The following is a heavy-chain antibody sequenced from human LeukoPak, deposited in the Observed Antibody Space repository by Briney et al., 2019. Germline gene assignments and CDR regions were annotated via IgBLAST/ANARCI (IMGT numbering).Heavy chain of an antibody. CDR3: ARAVGLRDAFDI. J-gene: IGHJ3*02. V-gene: IGHV4-39*01. D-gene: IGHD2-15*01. CDR1: GGSISSSSYY. Sequence: PSETLSLTCTVSGGSISSSSYYWGWTRQPPGKGLEWIGSIYCSGSTYYNPSLKSRVTISVDTSKNQFSLKLSSVTAADTAVYYCARAVGLRDAFDIWGQGTMVTVSS. CDR2: IYCSGST.